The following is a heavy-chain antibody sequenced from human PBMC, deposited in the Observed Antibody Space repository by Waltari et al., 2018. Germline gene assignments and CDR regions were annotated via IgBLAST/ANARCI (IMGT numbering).Heavy chain of an antibody. CDR1: GFTFSSYW. V-gene: IGHV3-7*01. J-gene: IGHJ5*02. D-gene: IGHD6-13*01. CDR2: IKQDGSEK. Sequence: EVQLVESGGGLVQPGGSLRLSCAASGFTFSSYWMSWVRQAPGKGLEWVANIKQDGSEKYYVDSVKGRFTISSDNAKNSLYLQMNSLRAEDTAVYYCARWYSSSWYNWFDPWGQGTLVTVSS. CDR3: ARWYSSSWYNWFDP.